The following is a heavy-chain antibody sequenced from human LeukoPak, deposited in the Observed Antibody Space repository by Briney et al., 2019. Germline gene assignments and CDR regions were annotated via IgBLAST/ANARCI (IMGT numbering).Heavy chain of an antibody. CDR1: GFTFSSYG. D-gene: IGHD6-19*01. CDR2: ISSSGSVI. Sequence: GGSLRLSCATSGFTFSSYGINWARQAPGKGLEGLAYISSSGSVIQYADSVEGRFTISRDNAKDSVFLQMNGLRAEDTAVYYCARVTAVAAPWVYWGQGTQVTVSS. V-gene: IGHV3-48*04. CDR3: ARVTAVAAPWVY. J-gene: IGHJ4*02.